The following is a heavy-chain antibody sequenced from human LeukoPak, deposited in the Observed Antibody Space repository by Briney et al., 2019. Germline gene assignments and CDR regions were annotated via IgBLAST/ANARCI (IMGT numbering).Heavy chain of an antibody. D-gene: IGHD3-3*01. CDR3: AKDITIFGVVIGKGFDP. CDR2: IRYDGSNK. J-gene: IGHJ5*02. V-gene: IGHV3-30*02. Sequence: GGSLRLSCAASGFTFSSYWMSWVRQAPGKGLEWVAFIRYDGSNKYYADSVKGRFTISRDNSKNTLYLRMNSLRAEDTAVYYCAKDITIFGVVIGKGFDPWGQGTLVTVSS. CDR1: GFTFSSYW.